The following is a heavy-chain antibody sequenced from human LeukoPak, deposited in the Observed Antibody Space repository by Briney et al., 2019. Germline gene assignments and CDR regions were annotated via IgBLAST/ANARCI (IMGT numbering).Heavy chain of an antibody. D-gene: IGHD3-22*01. CDR1: GFTFSSYG. V-gene: IGHV3-30*18. Sequence: GGSLRLSCAASGFTFSSYGMHWVRQAPGKGLEWVAVLSYDGSSKYYADYVKGRFTISRDNSKNTLYLQMNGLRAEDTAMYYCAKGLYYYDSSGYYTALTGYFQHWGQGTLVTVSS. J-gene: IGHJ1*01. CDR2: LSYDGSSK. CDR3: AKGLYYYDSSGYYTALTGYFQH.